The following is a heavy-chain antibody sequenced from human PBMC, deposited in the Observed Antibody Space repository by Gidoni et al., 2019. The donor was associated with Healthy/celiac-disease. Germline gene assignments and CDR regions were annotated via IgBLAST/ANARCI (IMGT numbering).Heavy chain of an antibody. Sequence: QVHLPQWGDGLFKPSETLSPTCPVYGGSFRGYYWSWIRHPPGKGLEWIGELNPSGRTNYNPSLKSRVTISVDTSKNQFSLKLRSVTAADTAVYYWARGCIGGGSCRILPPFDYWGQGTLVTVSS. J-gene: IGHJ4*02. CDR2: LNPSGRT. CDR3: ARGCIGGGSCRILPPFDY. D-gene: IGHD2-15*01. CDR1: GGSFRGYY. V-gene: IGHV4-34*01.